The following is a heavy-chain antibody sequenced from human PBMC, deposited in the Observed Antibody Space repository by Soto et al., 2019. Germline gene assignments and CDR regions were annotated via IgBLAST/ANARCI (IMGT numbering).Heavy chain of an antibody. V-gene: IGHV4-59*12. CDR1: GGSISSNY. J-gene: IGHJ6*02. Sequence: SETLSLTCTVSGGSISSNYWTWIRQPPGKGLEWIGYVYNSGSTNYNPSLKSRVTISVDTSKNQFSLKLSSVTAADTAVYYCASRGIAARWTNYYGMDVWGQGTTVTVSS. CDR2: VYNSGST. D-gene: IGHD6-6*01. CDR3: ASRGIAARWTNYYGMDV.